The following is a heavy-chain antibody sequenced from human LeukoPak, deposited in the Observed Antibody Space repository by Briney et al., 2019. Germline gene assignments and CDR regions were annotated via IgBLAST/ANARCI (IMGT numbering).Heavy chain of an antibody. Sequence: SVKVSCKASGGTFTNYAINWVRQAPGQGLEWMGRIIPILDVTNYAQKFQGRVTITADQSTSTAYMELSSLRSEDTAVYYCARGTTDIVAEISDAFDIWGQGTVVTVSS. CDR3: ARGTTDIVAEISDAFDI. V-gene: IGHV1-69*04. J-gene: IGHJ3*02. CDR2: IIPILDVT. CDR1: GGTFTNYA. D-gene: IGHD5-12*01.